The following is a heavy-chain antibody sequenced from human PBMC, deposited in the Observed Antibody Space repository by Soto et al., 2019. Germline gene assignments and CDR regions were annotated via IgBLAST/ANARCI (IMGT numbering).Heavy chain of an antibody. V-gene: IGHV4-34*01. Sequence: QVQLQQWGAGLLKPSETLSLTCAVYGGSFSDYYWNWIRQPPGKGLEWIGEINHSGSTNYNPSLKSRVTISVDTSKNQFSLNLSSVTAADTAVYYCATSPSPRNDYWGQGTLLTVSS. CDR2: INHSGST. CDR3: ATSPSPRNDY. J-gene: IGHJ4*02. CDR1: GGSFSDYY.